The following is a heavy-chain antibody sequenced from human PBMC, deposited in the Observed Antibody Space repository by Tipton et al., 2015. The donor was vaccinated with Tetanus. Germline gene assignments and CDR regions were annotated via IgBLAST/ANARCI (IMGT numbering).Heavy chain of an antibody. J-gene: IGHJ2*01. CDR2: INHSGRT. V-gene: IGHV4-34*01. CDR3: ARGRYSSGIYWYFDL. Sequence: TLSLTCAVYGGSFSGYYWSWIRQPPGKGLEWIGEINHSGRTNYNPSLKSRVTISVGTSKNQFSLKLSSVTAADTAVYYCARGRYSSGIYWYFDLWGRGTLVTVSS. D-gene: IGHD6-19*01. CDR1: GGSFSGYY.